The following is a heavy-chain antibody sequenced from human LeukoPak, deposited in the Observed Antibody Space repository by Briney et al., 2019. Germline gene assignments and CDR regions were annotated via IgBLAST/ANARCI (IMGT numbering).Heavy chain of an antibody. CDR1: GGTFSSYV. Sequence: SVEVSCKASGGTFSSYVISWVRQAPGQGLEWMGGIIPIFGTANYAQKFQGRVTITADESTSTAYMELSSLRSEDTAVYYCARDGNLLLHYYYGMDVWGQGTTVTVSS. V-gene: IGHV1-69*13. CDR2: IIPIFGTA. D-gene: IGHD2-15*01. J-gene: IGHJ6*02. CDR3: ARDGNLLLHYYYGMDV.